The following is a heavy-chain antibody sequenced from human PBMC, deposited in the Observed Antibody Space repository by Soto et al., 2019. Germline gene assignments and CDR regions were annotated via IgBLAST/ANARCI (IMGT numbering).Heavy chain of an antibody. CDR1: GYTFTSYA. D-gene: IGHD6-19*01. J-gene: IGHJ1*01. Sequence: ASVKVSCKASGYTFTSYAMHWVRQAPGQRLEWMGWINAGNGNTKYSQKFQGRVTITRDTSASTAYMELSSLRSEDTAVYYCAREKYSSGCLWSWGQGTLVTVSS. V-gene: IGHV1-3*01. CDR2: INAGNGNT. CDR3: AREKYSSGCLWS.